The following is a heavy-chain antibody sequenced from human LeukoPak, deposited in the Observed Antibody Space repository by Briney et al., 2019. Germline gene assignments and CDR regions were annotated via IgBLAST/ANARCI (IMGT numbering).Heavy chain of an antibody. CDR2: ISYDGSNK. D-gene: IGHD6-13*01. J-gene: IGHJ4*02. V-gene: IGHV3-30*03. CDR3: ASGILATDTVAIHY. CDR1: GFTFSSYG. Sequence: GGSLRLSCAASGFTFSSYGMHWVRQAPGKGLEWVAVISYDGSNKYYADSVRGRFTISRDNAKNTLYLQMNSLRAEDTATYYCASGILATDTVAIHYWGQGTLVTVSS.